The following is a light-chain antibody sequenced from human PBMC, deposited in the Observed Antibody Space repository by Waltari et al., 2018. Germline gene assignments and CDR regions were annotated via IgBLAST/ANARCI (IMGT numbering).Light chain of an antibody. V-gene: IGLV1-47*01. CDR1: NSNIGNNF. J-gene: IGLJ2*01. CDR2: RNN. CDR3: ASWDGSLGGVI. Sequence: QSVLSQPPSASGTPGQRVTISCSGSNSNIGNNFVSWYHQLPGTAPKLLIYRNNQRPSGVPDRFSGSKSGTSASLAISGLRSEDEADYYCASWDGSLGGVIFGGGTKLTVL.